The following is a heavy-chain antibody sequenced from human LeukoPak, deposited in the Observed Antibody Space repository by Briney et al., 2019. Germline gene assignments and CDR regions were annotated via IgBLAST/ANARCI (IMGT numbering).Heavy chain of an antibody. Sequence: SETLSLTCAVSGGSFSGYYWTWVRQPPGKGLEWIGEINHSGSANYNPSLMSRVTISVDTSKNQFSLKLSSVTAADTAVYYCARQRITMVRGVITDWGQGTLVTVSS. CDR1: GGSFSGYY. CDR2: INHSGSA. CDR3: ARQRITMVRGVITD. D-gene: IGHD3-10*01. V-gene: IGHV4-34*09. J-gene: IGHJ4*02.